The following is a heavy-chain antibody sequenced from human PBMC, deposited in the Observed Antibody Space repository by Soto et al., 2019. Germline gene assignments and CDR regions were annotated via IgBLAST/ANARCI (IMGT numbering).Heavy chain of an antibody. V-gene: IGHV3-7*04. CDR3: AREIVKGLKSAFDM. Sequence: EVQLVESGGGLVQPGGSLRLSCVASGFTLSKHWVTWVRQAPGKGLEWVANIKQDGRYKNYVDSVKGRFTISRDNAKNSVYLQMNSLRAEDTAVYYCAREIVKGLKSAFDMWGQGTVVTVSS. J-gene: IGHJ3*02. D-gene: IGHD2-21*01. CDR1: GFTLSKHW. CDR2: IKQDGRYK.